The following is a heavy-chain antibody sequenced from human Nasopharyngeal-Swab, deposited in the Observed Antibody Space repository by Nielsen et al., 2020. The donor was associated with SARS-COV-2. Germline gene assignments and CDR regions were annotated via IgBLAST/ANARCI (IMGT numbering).Heavy chain of an antibody. Sequence: ASVKVSCKASGYTFNNYYIHWVRQAPGQGLEWMGIINPSGGSTSYAQKFQGRVTMTRDTSTSTVYMELSSLRSEDTAVYYCARRGRCSGSSCDMDVWGQGTTVTVSS. CDR1: GYTFNNYY. D-gene: IGHD2-2*01. V-gene: IGHV1-46*02. CDR3: ARRGRCSGSSCDMDV. J-gene: IGHJ6*02. CDR2: INPSGGST.